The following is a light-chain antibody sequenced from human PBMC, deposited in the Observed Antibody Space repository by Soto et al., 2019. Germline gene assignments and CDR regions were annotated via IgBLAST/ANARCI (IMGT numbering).Light chain of an antibody. CDR1: QSVSSSY. J-gene: IGKJ5*01. CDR2: GAS. CDR3: HQRSNWPPDT. V-gene: IGKV3D-20*02. Sequence: EIVSTQSPGTLSLSPGERATLSCRASQSVSSSYLAWYQQKPGQAPRLLIYGASTRATGIPDRFSGSGSGTDFTLTISSLEPEDFAVYYCHQRSNWPPDTFGQGTRLEIK.